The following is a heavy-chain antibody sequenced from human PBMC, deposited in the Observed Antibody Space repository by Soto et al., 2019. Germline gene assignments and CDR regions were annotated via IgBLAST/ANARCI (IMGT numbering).Heavy chain of an antibody. V-gene: IGHV1-2*02. CDR1: GYTFTSYY. CDR2: INPNSGDT. CDR3: ARQLAYCGGDCFTEPVDY. Sequence: QAQLVQSGAEVKKPGASVKVSCEASGYTFTSYYMHWVRQAPGQGLEWMGWINPNSGDTKYAQKCRVRVTMTRDTAITTAYMEVKLLTSDDPAVYYCARQLAYCGGDCFTEPVDYWGQGSLVTVSS. D-gene: IGHD2-21*02. J-gene: IGHJ4*02.